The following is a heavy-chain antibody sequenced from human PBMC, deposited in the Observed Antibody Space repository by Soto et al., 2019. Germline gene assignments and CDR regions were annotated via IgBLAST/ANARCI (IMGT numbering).Heavy chain of an antibody. V-gene: IGHV3-23*01. J-gene: IGHJ4*02. CDR2: ITGSGDST. CDR3: ACAGGGNYYYFDY. CDR1: GFTFSSYA. D-gene: IGHD4-4*01. Sequence: GGSLRLSCAASGFTFSSYAMSWVRQAPGKGLEWVSVITGSGDSTYYADSVKGRFTISRDNSKNTLFLQMSSLRAEDTAIYYCACAGGGNYYYFDYWGQGTPVTVSS.